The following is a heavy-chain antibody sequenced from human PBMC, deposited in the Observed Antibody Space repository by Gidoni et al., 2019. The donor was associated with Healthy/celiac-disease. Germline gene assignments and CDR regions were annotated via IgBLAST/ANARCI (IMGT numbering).Heavy chain of an antibody. CDR2: IYYSGST. V-gene: IGHV4-31*03. D-gene: IGHD4-17*01. Sequence: QVQLQESGPGLVKPSQTLSLTCTFSGGSISSGGYYWSWIRQHPGKGLEWIGYIYYSGSTYYNPSLKSRVTISVDTSKNQFSLKLSSVTAADTAVYYCARAKNTGDYGENYFDYWGQGTLVTVSS. CDR3: ARAKNTGDYGENYFDY. CDR1: GGSISSGGYY. J-gene: IGHJ4*02.